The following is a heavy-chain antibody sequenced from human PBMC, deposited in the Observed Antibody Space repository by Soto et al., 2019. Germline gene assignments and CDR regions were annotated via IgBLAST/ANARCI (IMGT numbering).Heavy chain of an antibody. CDR1: VFSLSISGIC. D-gene: IGHD6-6*01. CDR3: AWLSYSSSGDYYYGMDV. CDR2: IDWDDDK. Sequence: TPTCTPTVTFSVFSLSISGICVSWIRQPPGKALEWLALIDWDDDKYYSTSLKTRLTISKDTSKNQVVLTMTNMDPVDTATYYCAWLSYSSSGDYYYGMDVWGQGTTVTVSS. V-gene: IGHV2-70*01. J-gene: IGHJ6*02.